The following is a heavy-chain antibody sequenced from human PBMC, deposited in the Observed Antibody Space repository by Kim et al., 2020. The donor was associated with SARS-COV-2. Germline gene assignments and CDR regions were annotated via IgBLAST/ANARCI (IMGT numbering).Heavy chain of an antibody. Sequence: ASVKVSCKASGYTFTSYAMHWVRQAPGQRLEWMGWINAGNGNTKYSQKFQGRVTITRDTSASTAYMELSSLRSEDTAVYYCARVFPPILWFGELLFYFDYWGQGTLVTVSS. V-gene: IGHV1-3*01. CDR3: ARVFPPILWFGELLFYFDY. J-gene: IGHJ4*02. CDR2: INAGNGNT. CDR1: GYTFTSYA. D-gene: IGHD3-10*01.